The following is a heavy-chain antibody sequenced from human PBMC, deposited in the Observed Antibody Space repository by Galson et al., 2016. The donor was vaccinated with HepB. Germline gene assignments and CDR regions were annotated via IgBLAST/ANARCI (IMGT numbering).Heavy chain of an antibody. CDR1: GYTFTSYY. J-gene: IGHJ4*02. CDR3: ARLAAAGDYFDY. Sequence: SVKVSCKASGYTFTSYYMHWVRQAPGQGLEWMGIINPSGGSTSYAQKFQGRVTMTRDTSTSTVYMELRSLRSEDTAVYYCARLAAAGDYFDYWGQGTLVTVSS. D-gene: IGHD6-13*01. V-gene: IGHV1-46*01. CDR2: INPSGGST.